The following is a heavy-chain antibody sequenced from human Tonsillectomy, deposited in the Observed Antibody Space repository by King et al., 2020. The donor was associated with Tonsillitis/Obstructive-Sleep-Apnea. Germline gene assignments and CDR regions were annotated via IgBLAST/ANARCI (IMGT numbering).Heavy chain of an antibody. CDR1: GFTFSSYG. J-gene: IGHJ6*02. CDR2: ISYDGSNK. CDR3: ARVPRAFYYYGMDV. Sequence: VQLVESGGGVVQPGRSLRLSYAASGFTFSSYGMHWVRQAPGKGLEWVAVISYDGSNKYYADSVKGRFTISRDNSKNTLYLQMNSLRAEDTAVYYCARVPRAFYYYGMDVWGQGTTVTVSS. V-gene: IGHV3-30*19.